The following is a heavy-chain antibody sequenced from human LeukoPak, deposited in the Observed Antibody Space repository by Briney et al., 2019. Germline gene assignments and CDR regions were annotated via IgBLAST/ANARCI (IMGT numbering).Heavy chain of an antibody. Sequence: ASVKVSCKASGYTFTGYYMHWVRQAPGQGLEWMGWISAYNGNTNYAQKLQGRVTMTTDTSTSTAYMELRSLRSDDTAVYYCARARRLGDAFDIWGQGTMVTVSS. CDR2: ISAYNGNT. V-gene: IGHV1-18*04. D-gene: IGHD6-25*01. J-gene: IGHJ3*02. CDR3: ARARRLGDAFDI. CDR1: GYTFTGYY.